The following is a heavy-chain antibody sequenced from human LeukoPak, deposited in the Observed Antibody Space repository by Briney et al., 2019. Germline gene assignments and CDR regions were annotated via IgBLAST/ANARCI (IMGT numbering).Heavy chain of an antibody. D-gene: IGHD2-2*02. CDR2: IYHSGST. CDR1: GGSISSGGYS. V-gene: IGHV4-30-2*01. J-gene: IGHJ5*02. Sequence: SQTLSPTCAVSGGSISSGGYSWSWIRQPPGKGLEWIGYIYHSGSTYYNPSLKSRVTISVDRSKNQFSLKLSSVTAADTAVYYCARVEGPYCSSTSCYSWFDPWGQGTLVTVSS. CDR3: ARVEGPYCSSTSCYSWFDP.